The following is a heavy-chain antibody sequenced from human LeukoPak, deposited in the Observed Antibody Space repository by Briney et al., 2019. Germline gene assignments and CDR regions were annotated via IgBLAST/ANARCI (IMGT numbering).Heavy chain of an antibody. J-gene: IGHJ3*02. CDR2: IYDSGTT. CDR1: SGSFGNYY. Sequence: SETLSLTCTVSSGSFGNYYWSWIRQPPGKGLEWIGYIYDSGTTNYNPSLKSRATISVDTSKNQFSLKLSSVTAADTAVYYCARDFSAAFDIWGQGTMVTVSS. V-gene: IGHV4-59*01. D-gene: IGHD2/OR15-2a*01. CDR3: ARDFSAAFDI.